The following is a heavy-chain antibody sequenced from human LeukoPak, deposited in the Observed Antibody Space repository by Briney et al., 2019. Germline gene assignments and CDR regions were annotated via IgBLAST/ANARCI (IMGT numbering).Heavy chain of an antibody. D-gene: IGHD5-24*01. Sequence: GGSLRLSCAVSGFSFNDCGIHWVRQAPGEGLEWISFIHSNGIDTFYGDSVKGRFTVSRDNSKNTLYLQMNRLRVDDAAVYYCPKSLGSKRYVDFMDVWGKGTTITVSS. V-gene: IGHV3-30*02. CDR2: IHSNGIDT. CDR1: GFSFNDCG. CDR3: PKSLGSKRYVDFMDV. J-gene: IGHJ6*03.